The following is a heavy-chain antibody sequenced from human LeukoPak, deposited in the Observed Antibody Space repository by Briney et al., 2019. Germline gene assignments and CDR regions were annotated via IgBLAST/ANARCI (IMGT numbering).Heavy chain of an antibody. CDR3: ARGIDCSSTSCYPHYYYYYMDV. CDR2: MNPNSGNT. Sequence: ASVKVSCKASGYTFTSYDINWVRQATGQGLEWMGWMNPNSGNTGYAQKFQGRVTMTRNTSISTAYMELSSLRSEDTAVYYCARGIDCSSTSCYPHYYYYYMDVWGKGTTVTVSS. D-gene: IGHD2-2*01. CDR1: GYTFTSYD. J-gene: IGHJ6*03. V-gene: IGHV1-8*01.